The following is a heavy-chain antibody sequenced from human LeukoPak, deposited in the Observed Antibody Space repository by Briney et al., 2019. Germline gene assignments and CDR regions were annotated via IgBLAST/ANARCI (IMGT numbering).Heavy chain of an antibody. CDR3: TRWEGFGTS. J-gene: IGHJ4*02. V-gene: IGHV3-73*01. CDR2: FRSKANGYAT. Sequence: GGSLRVSCAACGVRLYGSAVHCVRQTAGKGGVCVGHFRSKANGYATEQTPSVTGTLTISRDDSEHSAYMQMNSLRVDCLGVYYCTRWEGFGTSWGRETLVPVSS. CDR1: GVRLYGSA. D-gene: IGHD1-26*01.